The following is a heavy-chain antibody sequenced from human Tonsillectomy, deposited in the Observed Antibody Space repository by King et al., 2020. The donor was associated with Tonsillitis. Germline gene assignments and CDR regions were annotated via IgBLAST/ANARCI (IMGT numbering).Heavy chain of an antibody. CDR3: AKDVRGSGAFDI. Sequence: QLVQSGGGLVQPGRSLRLSCAASGFTFDDYAMHWVRQAPGKGLEWVSGISWNSGSIGYADSVKGRFTISSDNAKNSLYLQMNSLRAEDTALYYCAKDVRGSGAFDIWGQGRMVTVSS. V-gene: IGHV3-9*01. CDR1: GFTFDDYA. J-gene: IGHJ3*02. D-gene: IGHD3-10*01. CDR2: ISWNSGSI.